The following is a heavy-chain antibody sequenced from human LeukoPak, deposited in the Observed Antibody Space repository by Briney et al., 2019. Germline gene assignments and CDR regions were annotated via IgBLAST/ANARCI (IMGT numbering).Heavy chain of an antibody. CDR3: AKSNGYGLIDI. D-gene: IGHD3-22*01. CDR2: INHSGST. V-gene: IGHV4-34*01. J-gene: IGHJ3*02. CDR1: GGSFSDYY. Sequence: SETLSLTCAVYGGSFSDYYWSWIRQPPGEGLEWIGEINHSGSTNYNPSLKSLKSRVTISLDTSRNQFSLKLNSVTAADTAVYYCAKSNGYGLIDIWGLGTMVTVSS.